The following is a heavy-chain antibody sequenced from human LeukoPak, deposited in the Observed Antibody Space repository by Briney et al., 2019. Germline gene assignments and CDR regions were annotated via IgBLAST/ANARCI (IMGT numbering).Heavy chain of an antibody. CDR1: GYSISSGYY. V-gene: IGHV4-38-2*01. CDR2: IYHSGST. Sequence: SETLSLTCGVSGYSISSGYYWGWIRQPPGKGLEWIGSIYHSGSTYYNPSLKSRVTISVDTSKNQFSLKLSSVTAADTAVYYCARLNVVVVPAAIPIPFDPWGQGTLVTVSS. D-gene: IGHD2-2*02. CDR3: ARLNVVVVPAAIPIPFDP. J-gene: IGHJ5*02.